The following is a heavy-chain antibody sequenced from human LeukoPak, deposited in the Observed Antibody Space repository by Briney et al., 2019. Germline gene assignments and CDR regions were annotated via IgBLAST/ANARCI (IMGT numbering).Heavy chain of an antibody. CDR2: ISGSGGST. Sequence: ASVKVSCAASGFTFSSYAMSWVRQAPEKGLEWVSTISGSGGSTYYADSVKGRFTISRDSSKNTLYLQMNSLRAEDTAVYYCAKDKSSGRSASDYWGQGILVTVSS. V-gene: IGHV3-23*01. J-gene: IGHJ4*02. D-gene: IGHD6-19*01. CDR1: GFTFSSYA. CDR3: AKDKSSGRSASDY.